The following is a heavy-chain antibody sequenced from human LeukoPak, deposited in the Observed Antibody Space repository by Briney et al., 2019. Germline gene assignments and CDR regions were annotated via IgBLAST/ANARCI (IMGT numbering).Heavy chain of an antibody. CDR2: ISPCGGTT. Sequence: ASVKVSCKASGYTFTNYYFHWVRQAPGQGLEWMGIISPCGGTTNYAQKFQGRLTMTRDTSTSTVYMELSSLRSEDTAVYYCARDLSGNKYGHFDYWGQGTLVTVSS. V-gene: IGHV1-46*01. CDR3: ARDLSGNKYGHFDY. D-gene: IGHD1-26*01. CDR1: GYTFTNYY. J-gene: IGHJ4*02.